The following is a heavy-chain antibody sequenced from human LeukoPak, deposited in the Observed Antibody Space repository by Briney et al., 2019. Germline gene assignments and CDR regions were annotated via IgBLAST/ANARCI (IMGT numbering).Heavy chain of an antibody. CDR2: TASDGGDR. V-gene: IGHV3-7*01. D-gene: IGHD1-26*01. CDR1: GFTFSRYY. J-gene: IGHJ1*01. CDR3: AFLIREPQH. Sequence: GGSLRLSCVVSGFTFSRYYMGLVRQAPGRGLEWVAMTASDGGDRNYVDSVKGRFTISRDNSKNSLYLQMSSLAAEDTAVYYCAFLIREPQHWGQGTLVTVSS.